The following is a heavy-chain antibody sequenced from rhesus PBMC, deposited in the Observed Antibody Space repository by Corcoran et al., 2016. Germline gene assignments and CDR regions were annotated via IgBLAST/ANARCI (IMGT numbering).Heavy chain of an antibody. V-gene: IGHV4-80*01. CDR2: INGYSGST. D-gene: IGHD3-9*01. CDR3: TSPVRYRFDV. CDR1: GGSFRSYW. J-gene: IGHJ5-1*01. Sequence: QVQLQESGPGLVKPSETLSLTCAVSGGSFRSYWWNWIRQPPGKGLEWIGEINGYSGSTTYTPSLQSRVSISRDVAKNQFSRRLTSVTAADTAVYYCTSPVRYRFDVWGPGVLVSVSS.